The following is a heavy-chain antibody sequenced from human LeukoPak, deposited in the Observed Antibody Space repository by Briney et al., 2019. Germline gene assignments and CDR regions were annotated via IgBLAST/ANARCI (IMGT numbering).Heavy chain of an antibody. D-gene: IGHD6-19*01. CDR2: ISYDGSNK. Sequence: GGSLRLSCAASGFIFSNYAMHWVRQAPGKGLEWVAVISYDGSNKYYADSVKGRFTISRDNAKNSLYLQTNSLRAEDTAVYYCARDVKSYSSGASYFDYWGQGTLVTVSS. CDR3: ARDVKSYSSGASYFDY. CDR1: GFIFSNYA. J-gene: IGHJ4*02. V-gene: IGHV3-30*04.